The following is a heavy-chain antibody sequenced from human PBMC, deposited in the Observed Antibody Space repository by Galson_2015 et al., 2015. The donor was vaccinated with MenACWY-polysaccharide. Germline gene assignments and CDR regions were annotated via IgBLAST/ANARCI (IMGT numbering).Heavy chain of an antibody. CDR2: IFHSGTT. CDR3: ARVEKYSGSFYILY. J-gene: IGHJ4*02. CDR1: DYSIRSGYF. V-gene: IGHV4-38-2*01. Sequence: ETLSLTCAVSDYSIRSGYFWGWIRQPPGKGLEWIASIFHSGTTYYNPSLKSRVTISVDTSKNQFSLKLSSVTAADTAVYYCARVEKYSGSFYILYWGQETLVTVSS. D-gene: IGHD1-26*01.